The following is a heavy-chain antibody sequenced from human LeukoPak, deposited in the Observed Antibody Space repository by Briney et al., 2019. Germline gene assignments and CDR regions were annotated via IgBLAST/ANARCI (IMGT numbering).Heavy chain of an antibody. Sequence: PSETLSLTCIVSGDSVSGYYWNWIRQPPGKGREWIGYTHHSGNALYNPSLKSRVTTSVDTSKNQFSLSLSSVTAADTAVYYCARWEVRLNAFEMWGQGTMVTVSS. CDR3: ARWEVRLNAFEM. V-gene: IGHV4-59*02. J-gene: IGHJ3*02. CDR1: GDSVSGYY. D-gene: IGHD3-10*01. CDR2: THHSGNA.